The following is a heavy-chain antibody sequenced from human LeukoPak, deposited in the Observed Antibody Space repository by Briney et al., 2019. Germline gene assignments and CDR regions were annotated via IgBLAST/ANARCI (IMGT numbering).Heavy chain of an antibody. CDR2: ISPDDSEI. Sequence: GESLRISCKGSGYSFTTYWIGWVRQMPGRGLEWMGIISPDDSEIRYSPSFRGQVTISADKSISTAYLQWSRLKASDTAMYYCARHEGSGSYYSYWGQGTPFTVSS. J-gene: IGHJ4*02. CDR1: GYSFTTYW. D-gene: IGHD1-26*01. CDR3: ARHEGSGSYYSY. V-gene: IGHV5-51*01.